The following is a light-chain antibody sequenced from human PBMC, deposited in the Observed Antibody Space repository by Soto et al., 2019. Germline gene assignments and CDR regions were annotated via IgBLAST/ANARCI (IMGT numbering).Light chain of an antibody. CDR3: CSYSSGSTPWV. CDR1: SSDVGRYNY. J-gene: IGLJ1*01. V-gene: IGLV2-14*03. Sequence: QSALTQPASVSGSPGHSITISCTGTSSDVGRYNYVSWYQHHPGKAPKLIIFDVSDRPSGISDRFSASKSVNTASLTISGLQAEDEADYYCCSYSSGSTPWVFGTGTKVTVL. CDR2: DVS.